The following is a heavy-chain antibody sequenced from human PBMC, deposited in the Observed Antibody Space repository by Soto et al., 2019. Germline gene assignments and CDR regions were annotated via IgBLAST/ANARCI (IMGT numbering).Heavy chain of an antibody. D-gene: IGHD6-6*01. CDR3: ARDGSSSANVDY. CDR1: GFTFSSYS. CDR2: ISSSSSYI. Sequence: GGSLRLSCAASGFTFSSYSMNWVRQAPGKGLEWVSSISSSSSYIYYADSVKGRFTISRDNAKNSLYLQMNSLRAEDTAVYYCARDGSSSANVDYWGQGTLVTVSS. J-gene: IGHJ4*02. V-gene: IGHV3-21*01.